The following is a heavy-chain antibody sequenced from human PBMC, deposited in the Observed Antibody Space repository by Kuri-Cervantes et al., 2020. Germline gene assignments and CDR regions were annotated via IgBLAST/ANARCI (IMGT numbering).Heavy chain of an antibody. Sequence: GGSLRLSCAASGFTFSSYEMNWVRQAPGRGLEWVSYISSSGSTIYYADSVKGRFTISRDNSKNTQYLQMNSLRAEDTAVYFCARACSDVTCAQTVTDAFDIWGQGTLVTV. CDR1: GFTFSSYE. D-gene: IGHD4-17*01. J-gene: IGHJ3*02. CDR2: ISSSGSTI. V-gene: IGHV3-48*03. CDR3: ARACSDVTCAQTVTDAFDI.